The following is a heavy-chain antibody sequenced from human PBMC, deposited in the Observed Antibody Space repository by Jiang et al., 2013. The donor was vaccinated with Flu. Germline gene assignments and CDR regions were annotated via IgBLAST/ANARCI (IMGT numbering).Heavy chain of an antibody. CDR2: ISGSGGTT. J-gene: IGHJ3*01. D-gene: IGHD6-19*01. CDR1: RFTFSSYA. CDR3: AKHFITVAGQLRGDTFDV. Sequence: SCAASRFTFSSYAMSVGSARLQGKGVRWVSAISGSGGTTYYADSVKGRFTISRDNSNNTLYLQMSTLRVDDTGVYFCAKHFITVAGQLRGDTFDVWGQGTLVTVSS. V-gene: IGHV3-23*01.